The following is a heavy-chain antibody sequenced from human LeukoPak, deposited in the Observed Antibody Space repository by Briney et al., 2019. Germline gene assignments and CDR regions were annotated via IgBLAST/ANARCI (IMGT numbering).Heavy chain of an antibody. CDR2: ISSNGGST. V-gene: IGHV3-64*01. CDR3: ARDGPYYDFWSGYYNYGMDV. D-gene: IGHD3-3*01. J-gene: IGHJ6*02. Sequence: GGSLRLSCAASGFTFSSYAMPWVRQAPGKGLEYVSAISSNGGSTYYANSVKGRFTISRDNSKNTLYLQMGSLRAEDMAVYYCARDGPYYDFWSGYYNYGMDVWGQGTTVTVSS. CDR1: GFTFSSYA.